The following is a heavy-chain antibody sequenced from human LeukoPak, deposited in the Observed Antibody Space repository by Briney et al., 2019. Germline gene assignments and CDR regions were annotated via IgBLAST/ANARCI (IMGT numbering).Heavy chain of an antibody. CDR1: IFTFSLYN. V-gene: IGHV3-48*01. J-gene: IGHJ4*02. CDR2: ISSTSSRI. Sequence: PGGCVILSCAASIFTFSLYNIDWVRQAPWKGLEWVSYISSTSSRIYYADSVKGRFTISRDNAKNLLYLQMNSLRAEDTAVYYCAKDRSGWYSYFDYWGQGTLVTVSS. D-gene: IGHD6-19*01. CDR3: AKDRSGWYSYFDY.